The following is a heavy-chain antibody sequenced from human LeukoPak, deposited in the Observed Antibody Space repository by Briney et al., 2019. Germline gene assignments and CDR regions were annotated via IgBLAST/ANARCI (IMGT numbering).Heavy chain of an antibody. Sequence: ASVKVSCKASGYTFTSYGISWVRQAPGQGLEWMGWISAYNGNTNYAQKLQGRVTMTTDTSTSTAYMELRSLRSDDTAVYYCARVTHDFAIFGVVIIGPLDYWGQGILVTVSS. CDR2: ISAYNGNT. D-gene: IGHD3-3*01. CDR3: ARVTHDFAIFGVVIIGPLDY. J-gene: IGHJ4*02. CDR1: GYTFTSYG. V-gene: IGHV1-18*01.